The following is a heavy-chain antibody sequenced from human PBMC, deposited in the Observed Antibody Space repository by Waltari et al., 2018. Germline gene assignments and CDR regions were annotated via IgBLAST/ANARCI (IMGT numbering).Heavy chain of an antibody. J-gene: IGHJ4*02. CDR2: FDPEDGET. Sequence: QVQLVQSGAEVKKPGASVKVSCKVSGYTLTELSMHWVRQAPGKGLEWMGGFDPEDGETIYAQNFQGRVTMTEDTSTDTAYMELSSLRSEDTAVYYCATGDLITMVQGIYCDYWGQGTLVTVSS. V-gene: IGHV1-24*01. D-gene: IGHD3-10*01. CDR1: GYTLTELS. CDR3: ATGDLITMVQGIYCDY.